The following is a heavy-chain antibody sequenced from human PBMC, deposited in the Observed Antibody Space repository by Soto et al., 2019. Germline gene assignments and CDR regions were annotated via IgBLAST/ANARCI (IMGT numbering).Heavy chain of an antibody. CDR3: AKLPGGGYYPPYYYYYMDV. Sequence: EVQLLESGGGLVQPGGSLRLSCAASGFTFSSYAMSWVRQAPGKGLEWVSAISGSGGSTYYADSVKGRFTISRDNSKNTLYLQMNSLRAEDTAVYYCAKLPGGGYYPPYYYYYMDVWGKGTTVTVSS. J-gene: IGHJ6*03. CDR1: GFTFSSYA. CDR2: ISGSGGST. V-gene: IGHV3-23*01. D-gene: IGHD3-3*01.